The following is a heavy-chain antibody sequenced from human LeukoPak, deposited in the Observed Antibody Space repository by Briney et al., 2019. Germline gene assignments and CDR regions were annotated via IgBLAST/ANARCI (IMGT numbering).Heavy chain of an antibody. CDR3: ARPLDCNYGGTAFDI. D-gene: IGHD4-23*01. V-gene: IGHV4-39*01. J-gene: IGHJ3*02. Sequence: NPSETLSLTCTVSGGSVSNSNYCWAWIRQPPGNQLEWFGSIDYSGSPLYNPSLKTRVTISVDTSKNQFSLKLSSVTAADTAVYYCARPLDCNYGGTAFDIWGQGTMVTVSS. CDR1: GGSVSNSNYC. CDR2: IDYSGSP.